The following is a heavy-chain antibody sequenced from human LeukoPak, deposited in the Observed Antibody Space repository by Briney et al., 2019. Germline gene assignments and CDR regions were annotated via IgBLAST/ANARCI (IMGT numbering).Heavy chain of an antibody. CDR3: ATGPGSTMPDY. Sequence: GGSLRLSCAASGFTFSSYEMNWVRQAPGKGLEWVSYISSSGSTIYYADSVKGRFTISRDNAKNSLYLQMNSLRSEDTAVYYCATGPGSTMPDYWGQGTLVTVSS. CDR2: ISSSGSTI. V-gene: IGHV3-48*03. CDR1: GFTFSSYE. D-gene: IGHD2-2*01. J-gene: IGHJ4*02.